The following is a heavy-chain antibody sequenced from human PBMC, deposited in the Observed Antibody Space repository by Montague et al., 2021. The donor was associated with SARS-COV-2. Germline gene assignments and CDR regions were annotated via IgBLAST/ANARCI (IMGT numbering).Heavy chain of an antibody. V-gene: IGHV6-1*01. CDR2: TYYRSKWYN. CDR1: GDSVSSNIAT. D-gene: IGHD2-2*01. CDR3: ARIPVGSKYYFDF. Sequence: CAIPGDSVSSNIATWNWIRQSPSRGLEWLGRTYYRSKWYNDYAESVKSRITIDPDTSKHQFSLHLNSVTPEDMAVYYCARIPVGSKYYFDFWGQGTLVTVSS. J-gene: IGHJ4*02.